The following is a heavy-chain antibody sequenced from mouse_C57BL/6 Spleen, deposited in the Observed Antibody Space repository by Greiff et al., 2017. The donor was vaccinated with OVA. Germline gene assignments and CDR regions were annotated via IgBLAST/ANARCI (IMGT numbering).Heavy chain of an antibody. J-gene: IGHJ2*01. CDR1: GYSITSGYY. CDR2: ISYDGSN. V-gene: IGHV3-6*01. CDR3: ARGVASWSNFFDY. Sequence: EVQLVESGPGLVKPSQSLSLTCSVTGYSITSGYYWNWIRQFPGNKLEWMGYISYDGSNNYNPSLKNRISITRDTSKNQFFLKLNSVTTEDTATYYCARGVASWSNFFDYWGQGTTLTVSS. D-gene: IGHD1-3*01.